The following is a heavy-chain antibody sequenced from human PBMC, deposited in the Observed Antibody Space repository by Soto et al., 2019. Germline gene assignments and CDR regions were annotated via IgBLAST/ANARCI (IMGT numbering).Heavy chain of an antibody. Sequence: QVQLQQSGPGLVKPSQTLSLTCDISGDSVSRNSAAWSWIRHPPSRGLEWLGRTYYRSTWNYDFAISVQSQITITPDTSKNQLSLHLNSVPTEDTALYYCASEKRVMPGPRGYFDYWGQGALVTVSS. CDR3: ASEKRVMPGPRGYFDY. D-gene: IGHD2-2*01. J-gene: IGHJ4*02. CDR2: TYYRSTWNY. CDR1: GDSVSRNSAA. V-gene: IGHV6-1*01.